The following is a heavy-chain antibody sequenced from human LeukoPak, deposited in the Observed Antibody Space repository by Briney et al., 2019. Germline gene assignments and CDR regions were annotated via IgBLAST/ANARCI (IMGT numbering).Heavy chain of an antibody. V-gene: IGHV4-39*07. J-gene: IGHJ5*02. CDR2: IYYSGNT. CDR3: ARAYHSSWYLNWFDP. CDR1: GGSISNYY. Sequence: SETLSLTCTVSGGSISNYYWGWIRQAPGKGLEWIGSIYYSGNTYYNSSLKSRVTISLDTSKNQFSLNLFSVTAADTAVYYCARAYHSSWYLNWFDPWGQGTLVTVSS. D-gene: IGHD6-13*01.